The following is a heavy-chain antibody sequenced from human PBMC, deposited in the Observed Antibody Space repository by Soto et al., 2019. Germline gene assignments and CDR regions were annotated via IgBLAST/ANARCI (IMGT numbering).Heavy chain of an antibody. CDR2: INAGNGNT. Sequence: QVQLVQSGAEVKKPGASVKVSCKASGYTFTRVRQAPGQRLEWMGWINAGNGNTKYSQKFPGRVTITRDTSASTAYMELSSLRSEDTAVYYCARDVGATDYWGQGTLVTVSS. V-gene: IGHV1-3*01. CDR1: GYTFTR. J-gene: IGHJ4*02. D-gene: IGHD1-26*01. CDR3: ARDVGATDY.